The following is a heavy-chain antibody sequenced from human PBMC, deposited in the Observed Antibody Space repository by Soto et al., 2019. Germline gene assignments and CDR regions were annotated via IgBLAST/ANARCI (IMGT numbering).Heavy chain of an antibody. V-gene: IGHV1-69*13. CDR2: IIPIFGTA. Sequence: GASVKVSCKASGGTFSSYAISWVRQAPGQGLEWMGGIIPIFGTANYAQKFQGRVTITADESTSTAYMELSSLRSEDTAVYYCARDRGSGSNNNWFDPWGQGTLVTVSS. J-gene: IGHJ5*02. CDR3: ARDRGSGSNNNWFDP. D-gene: IGHD3-10*01. CDR1: GGTFSSYA.